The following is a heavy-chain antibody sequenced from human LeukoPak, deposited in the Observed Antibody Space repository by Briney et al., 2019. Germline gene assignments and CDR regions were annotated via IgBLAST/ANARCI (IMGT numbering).Heavy chain of an antibody. V-gene: IGHV4-59*01. CDR2: IYYSRST. Sequence: SQTLSLTCTVSGGSISSYYWSWIRQPPGKGLEWIGYIYYSRSTNYNPSLKSRVTISVDTSKNQFSLKLSSVTAEDTAVYYCAKDESGEGSGRIWLYYYYGMDVWGQGTTVTVSS. J-gene: IGHJ6*02. D-gene: IGHD6-19*01. CDR3: AKDESGEGSGRIWLYYYYGMDV. CDR1: GGSISSYY.